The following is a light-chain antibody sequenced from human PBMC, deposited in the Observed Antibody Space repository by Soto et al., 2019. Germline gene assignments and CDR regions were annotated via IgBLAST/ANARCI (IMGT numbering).Light chain of an antibody. CDR3: QQHFTAPLT. Sequence: DIVMTQSPDSLAVSLGEGATINCKSSQSVLSTSNNKNYLSWHQQKPGQPPRLLIYWASTRESGVPDRFSGSGSGTDFTLTISSLQAEDVAIYYCQQHFTAPLTFGGGTKVEIK. J-gene: IGKJ4*01. CDR2: WAS. V-gene: IGKV4-1*01. CDR1: QSVLSTSNNKNY.